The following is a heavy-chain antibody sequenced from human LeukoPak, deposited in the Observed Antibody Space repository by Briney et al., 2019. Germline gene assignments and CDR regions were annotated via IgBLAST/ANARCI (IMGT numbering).Heavy chain of an antibody. V-gene: IGHV4-34*01. J-gene: IGHJ6*03. D-gene: IGHD3-3*01. CDR2: INHSGST. CDR1: GGSISSYY. Sequence: SETLSLTCTVSGGSISSYYWSWIRQPPGKGLEWIGEINHSGSTNYNPSLKSRVTISVDTSKNQFSLKLSSVTAADTAVYYCARYFWSGYHYYYYYYMDVWGKGTTVTVSS. CDR3: ARYFWSGYHYYYYYYMDV.